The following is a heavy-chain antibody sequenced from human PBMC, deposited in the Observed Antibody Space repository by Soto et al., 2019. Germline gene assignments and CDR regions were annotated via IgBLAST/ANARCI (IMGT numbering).Heavy chain of an antibody. D-gene: IGHD3-16*02. Sequence: ASVKVSYKASGYTFTSYDINWVRQATGQGLEWMGWMNPNSGNTGYAQKFQGRVTMTRNTSISTAYMELSSLRSEDTAVYYCARKYRHLGELSLDYYYYYMDVWGKGTTVTVSS. J-gene: IGHJ6*03. V-gene: IGHV1-8*01. CDR1: GYTFTSYD. CDR3: ARKYRHLGELSLDYYYYYMDV. CDR2: MNPNSGNT.